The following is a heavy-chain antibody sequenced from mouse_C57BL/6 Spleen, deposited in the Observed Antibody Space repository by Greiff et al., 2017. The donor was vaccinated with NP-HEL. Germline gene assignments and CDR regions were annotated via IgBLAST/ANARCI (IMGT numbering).Heavy chain of an antibody. J-gene: IGHJ4*01. CDR1: GFTFSDYY. CDR3: ARAGENTDYAMDY. Sequence: EVQLVASEGGLVQPGSSLQLSCTASGFTFSDYYMAWVRQVPEKGLEWVANINYDGSSPYYLDSLKSRFIISRDNAKNILYLQMSSLKSEDTATYYCARAGENTDYAMDYWGQGTSVTVSS. V-gene: IGHV5-16*01. CDR2: INYDGSSP. D-gene: IGHD5-1-1*01.